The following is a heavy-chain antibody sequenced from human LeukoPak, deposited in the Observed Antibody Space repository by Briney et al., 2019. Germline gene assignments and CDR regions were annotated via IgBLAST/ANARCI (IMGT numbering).Heavy chain of an antibody. V-gene: IGHV3-30*04. J-gene: IGHJ6*03. CDR3: ARDPRPVYRTAAATYYYYMDV. CDR2: ISYDGSNK. D-gene: IGHD6-13*01. Sequence: GGSLRLSCAASGFTFSSYAMHWVRQAPGKGLEWVAVISYDGSNKYYADSVKGRFTISRDNSKSTLYLQMNSLRAEDTAVYYCARDPRPVYRTAAATYYYYMDVWGKGTTVTVSS. CDR1: GFTFSSYA.